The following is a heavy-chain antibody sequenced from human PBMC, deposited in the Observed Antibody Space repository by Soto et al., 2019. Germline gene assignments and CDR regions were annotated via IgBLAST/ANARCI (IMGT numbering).Heavy chain of an antibody. CDR3: VAGLYFSDY. CDR2: ISSDGNNQ. J-gene: IGHJ4*02. CDR1: GFSFSNYG. D-gene: IGHD3-16*01. Sequence: QVQLVESGGGVVQPGRSLGLSCAASGFSFSNYGMHWVRQAPGKGLEWVALISSDGNNQYYVDSVKGRFTISRDNSKNTLDLQINSLRTEDTAVYYCVAGLYFSDYWGQGALVTVSS. V-gene: IGHV3-30*03.